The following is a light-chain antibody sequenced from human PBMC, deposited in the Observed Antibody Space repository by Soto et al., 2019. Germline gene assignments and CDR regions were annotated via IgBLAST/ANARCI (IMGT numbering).Light chain of an antibody. CDR1: QSVSSN. Sequence: EIVMTQSPATLSVSPGERATLSCRASQSVSSNLAWYQQKPGQAPRLLIYGASSRATGIPARFSGSGSGTECTITISSLQSEDFAVYYCQQYNNWPQLTFGGGTKVEIK. V-gene: IGKV3-15*01. CDR3: QQYNNWPQLT. J-gene: IGKJ4*01. CDR2: GAS.